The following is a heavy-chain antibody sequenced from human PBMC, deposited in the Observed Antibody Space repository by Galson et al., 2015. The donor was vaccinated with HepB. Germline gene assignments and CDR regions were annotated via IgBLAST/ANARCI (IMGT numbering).Heavy chain of an antibody. D-gene: IGHD3-10*01. CDR1: GFTVSSNY. J-gene: IGHJ4*02. V-gene: IGHV3-66*01. CDR3: ARDHRLVRGLYGY. CDR2: IYSGGST. Sequence: SLRLSCAASGFTVSSNYMSWVRQAPGKGLEWVSVIYSGGSTYYADSVKGRFTISRDNSKNTLYLQMNSLRAEDTAVYYCARDHRLVRGLYGYWGQGTLVTVSS.